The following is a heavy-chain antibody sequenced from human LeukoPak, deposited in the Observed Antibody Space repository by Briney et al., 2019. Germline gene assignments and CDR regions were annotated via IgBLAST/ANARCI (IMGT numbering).Heavy chain of an antibody. V-gene: IGHV3-33*01. Sequence: GGSLRLSCAASGFTFSSYGMHWVRQAPGKGLEWVAVIWYDGSNKYYADSVKGRFTISRDHSKNTLYLQMNSLRAEDTAVYYCASALTIFGVVPPGGYWGQGTLVTVSS. CDR3: ASALTIFGVVPPGGY. CDR2: IWYDGSNK. D-gene: IGHD3-3*01. J-gene: IGHJ4*02. CDR1: GFTFSSYG.